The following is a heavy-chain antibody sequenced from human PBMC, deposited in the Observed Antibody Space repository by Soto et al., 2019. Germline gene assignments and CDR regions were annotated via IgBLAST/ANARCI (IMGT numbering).Heavy chain of an antibody. CDR3: ARRGIYDFWSGPYYYYYMDV. J-gene: IGHJ6*03. Sequence: PGGSLRLSCAASGFTFSSYGMHWVRQAPGKGLEWVAVISYDGSNKYYADSVKGRFTISRDNSKNTLYLQMNSLRAEDTAVYYCARRGIYDFWSGPYYYYYMDVWGKGTTVTVSS. CDR1: GFTFSSYG. V-gene: IGHV3-30*03. D-gene: IGHD3-3*01. CDR2: ISYDGSNK.